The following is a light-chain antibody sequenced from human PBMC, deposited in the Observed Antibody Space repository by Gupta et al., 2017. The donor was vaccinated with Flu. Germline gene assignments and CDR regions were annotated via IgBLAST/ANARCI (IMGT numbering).Light chain of an antibody. J-gene: IGLJ1*01. CDR3: QEWDSNSDNYV. V-gene: IGLV3-21*02. Sequence: SYAVTQPPSVSVAPGQTARITCGGDNIGSKTAHWYQQKPGQETVVFVVYNSDRPSGITDRVLCYTSGKNATPQISRVEAGDDADDYCQEWDSNSDNYVFGTGTEFTVL. CDR1: NIGSKT. CDR2: YNS.